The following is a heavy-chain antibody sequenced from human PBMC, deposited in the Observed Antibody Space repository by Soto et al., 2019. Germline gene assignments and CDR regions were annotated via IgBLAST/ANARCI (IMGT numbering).Heavy chain of an antibody. V-gene: IGHV3-23*01. CDR3: AKGVKYYGSGSYSQYYFDY. CDR1: GFTFSSYA. CDR2: ISGSGGST. D-gene: IGHD3-10*01. J-gene: IGHJ4*02. Sequence: GGSLRLSCAASGFTFSSYAMSWVRQAPGKGLEWVSAISGSGGSTYYADSVKGRFSISRDNSKNTLYLQMNSLRAEDTAVDYCAKGVKYYGSGSYSQYYFDYWGQGTLVTVSS.